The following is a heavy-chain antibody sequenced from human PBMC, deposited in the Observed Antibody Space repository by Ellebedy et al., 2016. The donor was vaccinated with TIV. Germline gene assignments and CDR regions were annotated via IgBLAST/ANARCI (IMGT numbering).Heavy chain of an antibody. J-gene: IGHJ6*02. CDR1: GFSSSDYY. D-gene: IGHD6-19*01. Sequence: GGSLRLSXAASGFSSSDYYMSWIRQAPGKGLEWVSYISDSGSMIHYADSVKGRFTISRDNSKDSLYLQMNNLRAEDTAVYYRARISSGRSFYGMDVWGQGTTGTVSS. CDR3: ARISSGRSFYGMDV. V-gene: IGHV3-11*01. CDR2: ISDSGSMI.